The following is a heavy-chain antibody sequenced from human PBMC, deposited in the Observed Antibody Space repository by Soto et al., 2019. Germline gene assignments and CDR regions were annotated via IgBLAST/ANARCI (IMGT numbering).Heavy chain of an antibody. V-gene: IGHV4-4*07. D-gene: IGHD1-26*01. Sequence: SETLSLTCTVSGGSISSYYWSWIRQPAGKGLEWIGRIYTSGSTNYNPSLKSRVTMSVDTSKNQFSLKLSSVTAADTAVYYCARDPQYKVGATNWFDPRXQGTLVTVSS. CDR3: ARDPQYKVGATNWFDP. CDR1: GGSISSYY. CDR2: IYTSGST. J-gene: IGHJ5*02.